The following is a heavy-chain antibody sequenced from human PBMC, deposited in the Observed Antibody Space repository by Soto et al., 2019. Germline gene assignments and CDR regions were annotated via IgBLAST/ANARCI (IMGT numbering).Heavy chain of an antibody. Sequence: SETLSLTCTVSGGSISSYYWSWIRQPPGKGLEWIGYIYYSGSTNYNPSLKSRVTISVDTSKNQFSLKLSSVTAADTAVYYCARVNYYDSSGYYSHFLFDYWGQGTLVTVSS. D-gene: IGHD3-22*01. V-gene: IGHV4-59*01. CDR3: ARVNYYDSSGYYSHFLFDY. CDR1: GGSISSYY. CDR2: IYYSGST. J-gene: IGHJ4*02.